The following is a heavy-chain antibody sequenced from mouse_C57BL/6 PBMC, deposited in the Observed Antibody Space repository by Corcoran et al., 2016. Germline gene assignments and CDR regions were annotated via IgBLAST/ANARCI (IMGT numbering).Heavy chain of an antibody. D-gene: IGHD2-4*01. CDR3: ARGDYDEGDYAMDD. J-gene: IGHJ4*01. Sequence: QIQLVQSGPELKKPGETVKISCKASGYTFTTYGMSWVKQAPGKGIKWMGWINTYSGVPTYADDFKGRFAFSLETSASTAYLQIHNLKNEDTATYFCARGDYDEGDYAMDDWGQGTSVTVSS. CDR1: GYTFTTYG. V-gene: IGHV9-3*01. CDR2: INTYSGVP.